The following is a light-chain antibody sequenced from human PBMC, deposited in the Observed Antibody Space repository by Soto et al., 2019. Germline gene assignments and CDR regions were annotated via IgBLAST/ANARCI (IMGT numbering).Light chain of an antibody. Sequence: DIQLTQSQSFLSASVEDRVTITCRASQGISSYLAWYQQKPGKAPKLLIYAASTLQSGVPSRFSGSGSGTEFTLTISSLQPEDFATYYCQQLNSYPSTFGPGTKVDIK. CDR1: QGISSY. CDR3: QQLNSYPST. CDR2: AAS. J-gene: IGKJ3*01. V-gene: IGKV1-9*01.